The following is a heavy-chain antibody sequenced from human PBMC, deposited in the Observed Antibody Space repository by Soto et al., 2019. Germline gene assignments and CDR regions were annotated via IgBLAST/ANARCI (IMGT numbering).Heavy chain of an antibody. CDR2: ISYDGSNK. CDR3: ARDEGVTRFEYFQH. D-gene: IGHD4-17*01. Sequence: GGSLRLSCAASGFTFSSYAMHWVRQAPGKGLEWVAVISYDGSNKYYADSVKGRFTISRDNSKNTLYLQMNSLRAEDTAVYYCARDEGVTRFEYFQHWGQGTLVTVSS. CDR1: GFTFSSYA. V-gene: IGHV3-30-3*01. J-gene: IGHJ1*01.